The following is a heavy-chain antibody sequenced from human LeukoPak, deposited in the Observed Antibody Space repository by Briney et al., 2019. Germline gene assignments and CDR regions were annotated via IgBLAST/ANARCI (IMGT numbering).Heavy chain of an antibody. V-gene: IGHV3-21*01. CDR2: TSSSSSYI. Sequence: GGSLRLSCAASGFTFSSYSMNWVRQAPGKGLEWVSSTSSSSSYIYYADSVKGRFTISRDNAKNSLYLQMNSLRAEDTAVYYCAREVGATTRPFDYWGQGTLVTVSS. CDR1: GFTFSSYS. CDR3: AREVGATTRPFDY. J-gene: IGHJ4*02. D-gene: IGHD1-26*01.